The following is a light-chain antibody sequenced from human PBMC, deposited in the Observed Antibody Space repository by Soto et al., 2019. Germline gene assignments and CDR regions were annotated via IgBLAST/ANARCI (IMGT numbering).Light chain of an antibody. Sequence: EIVLTQSQATLSVSRLERDTLXARSRQSISNNLAWYQQKPGQAPRLLFYGASMRATGVPARFSGSESGTEFTLTISSLQSEDFAVYYCQYYNNWPPGGTFGQGTKV. J-gene: IGKJ1*01. V-gene: IGKV3-15*01. CDR2: GAS. CDR3: QYYNNWPPGGT. CDR1: QSISNN.